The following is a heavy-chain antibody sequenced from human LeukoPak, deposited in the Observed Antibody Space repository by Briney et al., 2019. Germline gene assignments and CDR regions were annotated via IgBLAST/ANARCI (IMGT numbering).Heavy chain of an antibody. CDR1: GYTFTSYD. D-gene: IGHD2-2*01. J-gene: IGHJ6*02. V-gene: IGHV1-8*01. CDR3: ARDGYCSSTSCGQHFYGMDV. CDR2: MNPNSGNT. Sequence: ASVKVSCKASGYTFTSYDINWVRQATGQGLEWMGWMNPNSGNTGYALKFQGRVTMTRNTSISTAYMELSSLRSEDTAVYYCARDGYCSSTSCGQHFYGMDVWGQGTTVTVSS.